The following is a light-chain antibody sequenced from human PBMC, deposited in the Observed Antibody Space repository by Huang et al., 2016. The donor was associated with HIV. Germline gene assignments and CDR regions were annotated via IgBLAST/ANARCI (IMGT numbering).Light chain of an antibody. CDR2: DAS. Sequence: EIVLTQSPATLSLSPGERATLSCRATQSIRNRYLAWCQQKPGLAPRLLIYDASNRATGIPDRVSGGGSGTDFTLTISRLEPEDFAVYYCQQYGSSSYTFGQGTKLELK. CDR1: QSIRNRY. CDR3: QQYGSSSYT. J-gene: IGKJ2*01. V-gene: IGKV3D-20*01.